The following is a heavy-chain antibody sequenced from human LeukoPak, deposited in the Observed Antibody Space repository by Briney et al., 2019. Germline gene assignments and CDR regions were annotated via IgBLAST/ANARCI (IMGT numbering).Heavy chain of an antibody. CDR1: GESLSKYY. J-gene: IGHJ4*02. V-gene: IGHV4-34*01. Sequence: SETLSLTCAVYGESLSKYYWTWIRQSPGKGLEWIGEINHRGSTNHNPSLKSRVTLSVDTSKHQFSLKLTSVTAPDAAVYYCASSVGSTDYWGQGTLVTVSS. D-gene: IGHD1-26*01. CDR3: ASSVGSTDY. CDR2: INHRGST.